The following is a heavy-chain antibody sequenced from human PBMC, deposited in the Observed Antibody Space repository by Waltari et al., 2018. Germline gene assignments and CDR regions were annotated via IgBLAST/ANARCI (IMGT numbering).Heavy chain of an antibody. CDR1: GYTFTGYY. CDR2: INPNSGGT. Sequence: QVQLVQSGAEVKKPGASVKVSCKASGYTFTGYYMHGLRQAPGQGLEWMGRINPNSGGTNYAQKFQGRVTMTRDTSISTAYMELSRLRSDDTAVYYCATQGPMVQGVMLNFDYWGQGTLVTVSS. J-gene: IGHJ4*02. CDR3: ATQGPMVQGVMLNFDY. D-gene: IGHD3-10*01. V-gene: IGHV1-2*06.